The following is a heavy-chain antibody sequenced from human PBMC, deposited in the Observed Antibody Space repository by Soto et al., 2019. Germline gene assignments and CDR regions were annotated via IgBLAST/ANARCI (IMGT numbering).Heavy chain of an antibody. Sequence: EVQLLVSGGGSVQPGGSLRLSCAASGFSFSNYAMSWVRQAPGTGLEWVSAIDSGGGSTYYAASVKGRFSISRDNSMNTLYLQMNSLRAEDTDIYYCTKEHSNYPDNWFDPWGQGTLVTVSS. CDR1: GFSFSNYA. V-gene: IGHV3-23*01. J-gene: IGHJ5*02. CDR2: IDSGGGST. CDR3: TKEHSNYPDNWFDP. D-gene: IGHD4-4*01.